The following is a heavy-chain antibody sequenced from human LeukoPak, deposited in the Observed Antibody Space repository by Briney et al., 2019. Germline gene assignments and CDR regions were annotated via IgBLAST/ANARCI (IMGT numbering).Heavy chain of an antibody. CDR2: ISYDGSNK. V-gene: IGHV3-30*03. CDR1: GFTFSSYG. J-gene: IGHJ4*02. Sequence: PGRSLRLSCAASGFTFSSYGMHWVRQAPGKGLEWVAVISYDGSNKYYADSVKGRFTISRDNSKNTLYLQMNSLRAEDTAVYYCATAGGYLDYWGQGTLVTVSS. D-gene: IGHD3-10*01. CDR3: ATAGGYLDY.